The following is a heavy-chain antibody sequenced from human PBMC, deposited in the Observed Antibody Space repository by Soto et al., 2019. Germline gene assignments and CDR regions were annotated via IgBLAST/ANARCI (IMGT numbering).Heavy chain of an antibody. V-gene: IGHV3-30-3*01. D-gene: IGHD3-10*01. CDR2: ISYDENSK. CDR1: GFTFTSYA. CDR3: ARDSIPGSRRYWATNFFDP. J-gene: IGHJ5*02. Sequence: QVQLVESGGGVVQPGRSLRLSCAASGFTFTSYAIHWVRQASGKGLEWVAVISYDENSKFYADSVKDRFTISRDNSKNTLYLQLDSLRAEDSAVYYCARDSIPGSRRYWATNFFDPWGQGTLVTVSS.